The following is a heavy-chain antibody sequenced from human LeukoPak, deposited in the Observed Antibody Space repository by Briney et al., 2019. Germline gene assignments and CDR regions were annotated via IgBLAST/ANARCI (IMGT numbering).Heavy chain of an antibody. Sequence: GGSLRLSCAASGFTVSSNYMSWVRQAPGKGLEWVSVIYSGGSTYYADSVKGRFTISRDNSKNTLYLQMNSLRAEDTAVYYCARDLSRVYAIPYYYYYGMDVWGQGTTVTVSS. J-gene: IGHJ6*02. CDR2: IYSGGST. V-gene: IGHV3-53*05. CDR1: GFTVSSNY. CDR3: ARDLSRVYAIPYYYYYGMDV. D-gene: IGHD2-8*01.